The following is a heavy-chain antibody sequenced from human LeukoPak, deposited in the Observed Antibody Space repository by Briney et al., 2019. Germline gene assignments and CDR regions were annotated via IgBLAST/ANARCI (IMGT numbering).Heavy chain of an antibody. CDR3: ASIGPNRWLQPQVDYFDY. CDR1: GGTFSNYA. Sequence: SVKVSCKDSGGTFSNYAISWVRQAPGQGIEWMEGIIPIFGTANYAQKFQGRVTITADESTSTAYMELSSLRSEDTAVYYCASIGPNRWLQPQVDYFDYWGQGTLVTVSS. D-gene: IGHD5-24*01. V-gene: IGHV1-69*13. J-gene: IGHJ4*02. CDR2: IIPIFGTA.